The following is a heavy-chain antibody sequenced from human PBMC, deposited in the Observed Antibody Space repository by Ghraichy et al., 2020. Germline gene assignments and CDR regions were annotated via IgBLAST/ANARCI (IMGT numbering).Heavy chain of an antibody. V-gene: IGHV3-23*01. D-gene: IGHD2-15*01. CDR2: ISGSGIIT. Sequence: GGSLRLSCAASGFTFSSYAMSWVRQAPGKGLEWVSVISGSGIITYYADSVKGRFTISRDISKSTLYLQMNSLSAADTAVYYCVKGRYCSGGSCPGWFDPWGQGTLVNVSS. J-gene: IGHJ5*02. CDR3: VKGRYCSGGSCPGWFDP. CDR1: GFTFSSYA.